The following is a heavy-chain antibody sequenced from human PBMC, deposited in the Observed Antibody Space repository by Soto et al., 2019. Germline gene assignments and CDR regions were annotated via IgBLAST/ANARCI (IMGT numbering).Heavy chain of an antibody. Sequence: SETLSLTCAVYGGSFSGYYWSWIRQPPGKGLEWIGEINHSGSTNYNQSLKSRVTISVDTSKNQFSLKLSSVTAADTAVYYCARRIAVAGKNWFDPWGQGTLVTVSS. CDR2: INHSGST. D-gene: IGHD6-19*01. V-gene: IGHV4-34*01. J-gene: IGHJ5*02. CDR3: ARRIAVAGKNWFDP. CDR1: GGSFSGYY.